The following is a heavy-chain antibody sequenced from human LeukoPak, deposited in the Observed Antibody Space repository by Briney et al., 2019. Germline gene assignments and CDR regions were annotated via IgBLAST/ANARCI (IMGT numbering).Heavy chain of an antibody. Sequence: GGSLRLSCVVSGFTFINYPMHWVRQAPGKGLEWVAVISFDGSNKYFADSVKGRFSVSRDNSKNTLYLQMNSLRAEDTAVYYCARGVYCGRASCYSYYYYYGVDVWGQGTTVTVSS. CDR2: ISFDGSNK. V-gene: IGHV3-30*04. CDR3: ARGVYCGRASCYSYYYYYGVDV. D-gene: IGHD2-2*01. CDR1: GFTFINYP. J-gene: IGHJ6*02.